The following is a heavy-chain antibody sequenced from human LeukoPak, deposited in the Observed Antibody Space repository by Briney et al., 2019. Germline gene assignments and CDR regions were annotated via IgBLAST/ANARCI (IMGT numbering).Heavy chain of an antibody. Sequence: SEPLSLTCTVSGGSIGSSSSYWGWFRQPPGKGLEWIGTIYYSGSTYYNPSLKSRVTISVDTSKNQFSLKLSSVTAADTAVYYCARRNGGMGGYFDWGQGTLVTVSS. CDR2: IYYSGST. J-gene: IGHJ4*02. V-gene: IGHV4-39*07. CDR3: ARRNGGMGGYFD. D-gene: IGHD1-26*01. CDR1: GGSIGSSSSY.